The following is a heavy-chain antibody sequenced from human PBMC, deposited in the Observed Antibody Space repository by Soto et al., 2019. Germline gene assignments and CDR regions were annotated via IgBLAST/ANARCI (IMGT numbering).Heavy chain of an antibody. CDR2: INHSGST. V-gene: IGHV4-34*01. J-gene: IGHJ4*02. Sequence: QVQLQQWGAGLLKPSETLSLTCAVYGGSFSGYYWSWIRQPPGKGLEWIGEINHSGSTNYNPSLKSRVTISVDTSKNQFSLKLSSGTAADTAVYYCARRGARAYDILTGLARSYFDYWGQGTLVTVSS. D-gene: IGHD3-9*01. CDR3: ARRGARAYDILTGLARSYFDY. CDR1: GGSFSGYY.